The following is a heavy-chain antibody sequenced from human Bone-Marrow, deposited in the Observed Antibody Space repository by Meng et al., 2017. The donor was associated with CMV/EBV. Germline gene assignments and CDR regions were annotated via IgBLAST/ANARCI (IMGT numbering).Heavy chain of an antibody. CDR3: ARTPEYCSSTSCYMDY. CDR1: GGSTSSYY. V-gene: IGHV4-59*01. CDR2: IYYSGST. D-gene: IGHD2-2*02. Sequence: PETLSLTCTVSGGSTSSYYWSWIRQPPGKGLEWIGYIYYSGSTNYNPSLKSRVTISVDTSKNQFSLKLSSVTAADTAVYYCARTPEYCSSTSCYMDYWGQGTLVTVSS. J-gene: IGHJ4*02.